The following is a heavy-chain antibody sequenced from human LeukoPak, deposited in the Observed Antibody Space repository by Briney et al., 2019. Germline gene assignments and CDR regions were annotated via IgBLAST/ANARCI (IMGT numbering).Heavy chain of an antibody. D-gene: IGHD4-17*01. CDR2: ISAYNGNT. V-gene: IGHV1-18*01. J-gene: IGHJ4*02. CDR3: ARKPNDYGDYVLDS. Sequence: GASVKVSCKASGYPFTSYGISWVRQAPGQGLEWMGWISAYNGNTNYAQKLQGRVTMTTDTSTSTAYMELRSLRSDDTAVYYCARKPNDYGDYVLDSWGQGTLVTVSS. CDR1: GYPFTSYG.